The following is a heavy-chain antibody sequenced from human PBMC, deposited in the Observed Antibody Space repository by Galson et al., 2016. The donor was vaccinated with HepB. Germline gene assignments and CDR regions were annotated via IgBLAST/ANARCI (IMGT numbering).Heavy chain of an antibody. CDR1: GFIFSTQS. J-gene: IGHJ5*02. CDR3: AKGSSFDP. CDR2: ITPESTYI. V-gene: IGHV3-21*01. Sequence: SLRLSCAATGFIFSTQSMNWVRQAPGKGLEWVSSITPESTYIYYADSVKGRFTISRDDGKNSLSLQMTSLRAEDTAVYYCAKGSSFDPWGQGTLVTVSS.